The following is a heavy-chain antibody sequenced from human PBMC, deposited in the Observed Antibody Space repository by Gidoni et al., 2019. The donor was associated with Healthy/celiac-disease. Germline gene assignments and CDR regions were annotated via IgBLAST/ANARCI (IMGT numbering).Heavy chain of an antibody. CDR2: INWNGGST. CDR3: ARAEDFRGYSGYEQSYFDY. V-gene: IGHV3-20*03. D-gene: IGHD5-12*01. CDR1: GFTFDDYG. J-gene: IGHJ4*02. Sequence: EVQLVESGGGVVRPGGSLRLSSAAPGFTFDDYGMSWVRQAPGKGLDWVSCINWNGGSTGYADSVKGRFTISRDNAKNSLYLQMNSLRAEDTALYYCARAEDFRGYSGYEQSYFDYWGQGTLVTVSS.